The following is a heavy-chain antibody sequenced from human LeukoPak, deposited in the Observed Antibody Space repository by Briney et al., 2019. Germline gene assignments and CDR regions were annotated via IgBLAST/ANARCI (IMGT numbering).Heavy chain of an antibody. CDR3: ASTIAVAGTFDY. V-gene: IGHV4-34*01. CDR2: INHSGST. D-gene: IGHD6-19*01. Sequence: PSETLSLTCAVYGGSFSGYYWSWIRQPPGKGLEWIGEINHSGSTNYNPSLKSRVTISVGTSKNQFSLKLSSVTAADTAVYYCASTIAVAGTFDYWGQGTLVTVSS. J-gene: IGHJ4*02. CDR1: GGSFSGYY.